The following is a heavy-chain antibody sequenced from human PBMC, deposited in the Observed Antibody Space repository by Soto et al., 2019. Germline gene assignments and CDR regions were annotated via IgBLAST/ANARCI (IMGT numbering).Heavy chain of an antibody. V-gene: IGHV3-23*01. CDR3: AKDRRDSTGTVTIFFDS. CDR2: ISSSGGTT. J-gene: IGHJ4*02. CDR1: GFTFRSYA. D-gene: IGHD1-7*01. Sequence: PGWSLRLSCAASGFTFRSYAISWVRQAPGKGLEWVSIISSSGGTTFYADSVKGRFTISRDNSKNTLNLHMNSLRVEDTALYYCAKDRRDSTGTVTIFFDSWGQGALVTVSS.